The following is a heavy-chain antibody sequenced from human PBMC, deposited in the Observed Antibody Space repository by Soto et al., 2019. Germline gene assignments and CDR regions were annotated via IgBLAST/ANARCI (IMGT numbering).Heavy chain of an antibody. D-gene: IGHD3-10*01. CDR2: ISPDGRTT. CDR1: GFSFSHYW. V-gene: IGHV3-74*01. CDR3: ADSWLPTSY. Sequence: GGSLKLSCAASGFSFSHYWMHWVRHAPGKGLVWVSRISPDGRTTTYADSVKGRFTISRDNAKSTLYLQMNSLTVEDGAVYYCADSWLPTSYWGPGTLVTVSS. J-gene: IGHJ4*02.